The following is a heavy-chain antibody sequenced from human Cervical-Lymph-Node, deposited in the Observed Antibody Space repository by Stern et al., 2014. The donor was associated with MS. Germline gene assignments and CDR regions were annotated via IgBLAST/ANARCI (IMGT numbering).Heavy chain of an antibody. D-gene: IGHD4-17*01. J-gene: IGHJ3*02. CDR2: IIPIFGTA. V-gene: IGHV1-69*01. CDR1: GGTFSSYA. CDR3: ARGGGNGDYLPNDAFDI. Sequence: QVQLVQSGAEVKKPGSSVKVSCKASGGTFSSYAISWVRQAPGQGLEWMGGIIPIFGTANYAQKFQGRVTITADESTSTAYMELSSLRSEDTAVYYCARGGGNGDYLPNDAFDIWGQGTMVTVSS.